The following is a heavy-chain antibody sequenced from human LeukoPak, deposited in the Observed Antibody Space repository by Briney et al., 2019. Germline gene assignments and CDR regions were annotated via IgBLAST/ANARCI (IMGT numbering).Heavy chain of an antibody. D-gene: IGHD1-26*01. CDR3: ARDRVGATIGDWFDP. CDR1: GYTLTSYY. V-gene: IGHV1-2*02. Sequence: AAVQNTCSASGYTLTSYYMHWVRHATGQGLQWRGWINPNSGCTNCAQQFLGSVTMIRDTSFSTAYLVLSRRRTDCTAVFYCARDRVGATIGDWFDPWGQGTLVTVSS. J-gene: IGHJ5*02. CDR2: INPNSGCT.